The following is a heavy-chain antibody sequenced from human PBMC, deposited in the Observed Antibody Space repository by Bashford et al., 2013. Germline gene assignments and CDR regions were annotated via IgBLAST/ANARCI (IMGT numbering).Heavy chain of an antibody. V-gene: IGHV3-33*08. J-gene: IGHJ4*02. D-gene: IGHD5/OR15-5a*01. CDR2: VMHDESYK. Sequence: GGSLRLSCVVSVSTANRNALHWVRQAPGKGLEWVAVVMHDESYKYYADSVKGRFTISRDTSKNTLYLQMNSLRVEDTAVYYCARGSDGVYGNYFDYWGQGTLVTVSS. CDR3: ARGSDGVYGNYFDY. CDR1: VSTANRNA.